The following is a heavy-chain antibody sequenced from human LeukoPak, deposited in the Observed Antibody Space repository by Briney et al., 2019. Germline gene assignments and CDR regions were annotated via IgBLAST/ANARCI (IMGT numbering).Heavy chain of an antibody. D-gene: IGHD1-14*01. Sequence: GGSLRLTCAGSGFTFGGYGMHWFRQTPGKGLEWVAVIAYDGSRAFYADSVKGRFTISRDNSKNTMSVQMDDLRAEDTAVYYCTRYNNDHFDYWGQGTLVTVSS. CDR1: GFTFGGYG. CDR3: TRYNNDHFDY. J-gene: IGHJ4*02. V-gene: IGHV3-33*01. CDR2: IAYDGSRA.